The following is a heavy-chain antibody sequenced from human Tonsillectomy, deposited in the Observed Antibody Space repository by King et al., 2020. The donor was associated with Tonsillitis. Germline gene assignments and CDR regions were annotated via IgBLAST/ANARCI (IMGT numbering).Heavy chain of an antibody. CDR3: ARVPAPTVNWYFVL. V-gene: IGHV1-2*02. Sequence: VQLVESGAEVKKPGASVKVSCKASGYTFTGYYLHWLRQAPGQGLEWMGWIDPNSGGTNYAQKFQGRVTMTRDTSISTAYMELSRLTSDDTAVYYCARVPAPTVNWYFVLWGGGTPLTLSS. J-gene: IGHJ2*01. CDR1: GYTFTGYY. CDR2: IDPNSGGT.